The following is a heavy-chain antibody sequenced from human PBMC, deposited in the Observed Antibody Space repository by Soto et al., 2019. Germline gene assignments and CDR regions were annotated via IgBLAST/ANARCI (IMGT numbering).Heavy chain of an antibody. CDR3: AREQLLYQGWFDP. J-gene: IGHJ5*02. CDR1: GYTFTGYY. Sequence: ASVKVSCKASGYTFTGYYMHWVRQAPGQGLEWMGWINPNSGGTNYAQKFQGRVTMTRDTSISTAYMELSRLRSDDTAVYYCAREQLLYQGWFDPWYQGTLVTVSS. D-gene: IGHD2-2*02. V-gene: IGHV1-2*02. CDR2: INPNSGGT.